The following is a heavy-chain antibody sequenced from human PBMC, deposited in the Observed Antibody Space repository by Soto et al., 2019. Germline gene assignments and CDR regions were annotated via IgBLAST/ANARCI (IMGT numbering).Heavy chain of an antibody. D-gene: IGHD6-19*01. V-gene: IGHV1-8*01. CDR2: MNPNSGNT. J-gene: IGHJ4*02. CDR3: ARVAPGIAVAGWTNIWGY. CDR1: GYTFTSYD. Sequence: QVQLVQSGAEVKKPGASVKVSCKASGYTFTSYDINWVRQATGQGLEWMGWMNPNSGNTGYAQKFQGRVTMTRNTSISTAYMELSSLRSEDTSVYYCARVAPGIAVAGWTNIWGYWGQGTLVTVSS.